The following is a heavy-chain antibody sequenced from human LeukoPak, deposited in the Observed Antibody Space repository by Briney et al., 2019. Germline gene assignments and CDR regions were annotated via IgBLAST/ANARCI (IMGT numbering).Heavy chain of an antibody. Sequence: PGGSLRLSCAASGFTFSNAWMSWVRRAPGKGLEWVGRIRSKTDGGTTDYAAPVKGRFTISRDDSKNTLYLQMNSLKTEDTAVYYCTTERTTVTRQFDYWGQGTLVTVSS. CDR1: GFTFSNAW. CDR3: TTERTTVTRQFDY. J-gene: IGHJ4*02. V-gene: IGHV3-15*01. CDR2: IRSKTDGGTT. D-gene: IGHD4-17*01.